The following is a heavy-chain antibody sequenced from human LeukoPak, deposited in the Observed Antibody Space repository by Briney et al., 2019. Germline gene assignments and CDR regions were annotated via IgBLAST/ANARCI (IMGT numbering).Heavy chain of an antibody. CDR3: ARAKFFGDPEKQDEFQH. CDR1: GFTFSTYW. D-gene: IGHD3-16*01. V-gene: IGHV3-7*01. CDR2: IKEDGSEK. Sequence: GGSLRLSCAGSGFTFSTYWLSWVRQAPGKGLEWVANIKEDGSEKCYVDSVKGRFTISRDNAKNSLYLQMNSLRAEDTAVYYCARAKFFGDPEKQDEFQHWGQGTLVTVSS. J-gene: IGHJ1*01.